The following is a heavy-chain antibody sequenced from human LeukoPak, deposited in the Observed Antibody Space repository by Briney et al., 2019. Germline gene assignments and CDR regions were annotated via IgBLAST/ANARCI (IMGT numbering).Heavy chain of an antibody. D-gene: IGHD4-23*01. V-gene: IGHV4-30-4*01. CDR3: VRHDGRSGGTMGALDS. CDR1: GGSISSGDYY. CDR2: IYNSGST. Sequence: KPSQTLSLTCTVAGGSISSGDYYWSWIRQPPGKGLEWIGYIYNSGSTYYKPSLKSRVTISVDTSKNQFSLKVSSVTAADTAVYYCVRHDGRSGGTMGALDSWGQGSLVTVSS. J-gene: IGHJ4*02.